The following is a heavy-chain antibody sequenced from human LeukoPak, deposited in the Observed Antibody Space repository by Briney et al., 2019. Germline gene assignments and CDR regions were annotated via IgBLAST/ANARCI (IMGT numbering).Heavy chain of an antibody. D-gene: IGHD3-16*01. V-gene: IGHV5-51*01. J-gene: IGHJ3*02. Sequence: GESLKISCKGSGYSFTSYWIGWVRQMPGKGLAWMGIIYPGDSDTRYNPSFQGQVTISADKSISTAYLQWSNLKASDTAMYYCASAVGDDAFDIWGQGTMVTVSS. CDR1: GYSFTSYW. CDR3: ASAVGDDAFDI. CDR2: IYPGDSDT.